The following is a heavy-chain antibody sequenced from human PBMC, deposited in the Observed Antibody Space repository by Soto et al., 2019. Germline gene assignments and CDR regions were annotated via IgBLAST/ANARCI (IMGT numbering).Heavy chain of an antibody. CDR1: GGTFSSYA. V-gene: IGHV1-69*12. CDR3: ARDNSGYDSRYYYYGMDI. J-gene: IGHJ6*02. D-gene: IGHD5-12*01. CDR2: IIPIFGTA. Sequence: QVQLVQSGAEVKKPGSSVKVSCKASGGTFSSYAISWVRQAPGQGLEWMGGIIPIFGTANYAQKFQGRVTITADEXTXTGXMELSSLRSEDTAVYYCARDNSGYDSRYYYYGMDIWGQGTTVTVSS.